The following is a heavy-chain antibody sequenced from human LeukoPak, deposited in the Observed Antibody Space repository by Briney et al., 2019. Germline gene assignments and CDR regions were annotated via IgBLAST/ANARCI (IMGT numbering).Heavy chain of an antibody. CDR1: GFTFSSYA. CDR3: ARATPHYDYVWGSYHNPYYFDY. CDR2: ISYDGSNK. Sequence: GGSLRLSCAASGFTFSSYAMHWVRQAPGKGLEWVAVISYDGSNKYYADSVKGRFTISRDNSKNTLYLQMNSLRAEDTAVYYCARATPHYDYVWGSYHNPYYFDYWGQGTLVTVSS. D-gene: IGHD3-16*01. V-gene: IGHV3-30-3*01. J-gene: IGHJ4*02.